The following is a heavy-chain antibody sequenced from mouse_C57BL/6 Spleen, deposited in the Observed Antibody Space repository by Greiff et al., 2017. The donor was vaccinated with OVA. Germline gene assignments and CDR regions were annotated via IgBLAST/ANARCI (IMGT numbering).Heavy chain of an antibody. Sequence: QVHVKQSGAELAKPGASVKLSCKASGYTFTSSWMHWVKQRPGQGLEWIGYINPSSGYTKYNQKFKDKATLTADKSSSTAYMQLSSLTYEDSAVYYCARGEAMDYWGQGTSVTVSS. CDR1: GYTFTSSW. CDR3: ARGEAMDY. V-gene: IGHV1-7*01. CDR2: INPSSGYT. J-gene: IGHJ4*01.